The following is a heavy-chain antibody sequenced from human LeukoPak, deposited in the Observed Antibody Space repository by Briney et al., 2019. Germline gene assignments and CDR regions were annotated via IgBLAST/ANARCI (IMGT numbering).Heavy chain of an antibody. V-gene: IGHV3-21*01. CDR3: ARGVNYGSGSAHDY. CDR1: GFTFSSYS. Sequence: GGSLRLSCAASGFTFSSYSMNWVRQAPGKGLEWVSSISSSSSYIYYADSVKGRFTISRDNAKNSLYLQVNSLRAEDTAVYYCARGVNYGSGSAHDYWGQGTLVTVSS. CDR2: ISSSSSYI. J-gene: IGHJ4*02. D-gene: IGHD3-10*01.